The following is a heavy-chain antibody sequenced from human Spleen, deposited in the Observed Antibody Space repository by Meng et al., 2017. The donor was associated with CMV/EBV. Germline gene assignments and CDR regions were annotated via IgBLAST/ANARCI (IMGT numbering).Heavy chain of an antibody. CDR2: IYSGGNT. Sequence: GSLRLSCEASGFTVSSNYMSWVRQAPGKGLEWVSVIYSGGNTYYADSVKGRFTISRDNAKNSLYLQMNSLGAEDTAVYYCARPQESPRVWGQGTTVTVSS. D-gene: IGHD3-10*01. J-gene: IGHJ6*02. V-gene: IGHV3-66*04. CDR1: GFTVSSNY. CDR3: ARPQESPRV.